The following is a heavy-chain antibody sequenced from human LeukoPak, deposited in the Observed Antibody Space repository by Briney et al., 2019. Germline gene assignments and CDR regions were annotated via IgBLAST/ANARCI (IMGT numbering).Heavy chain of an antibody. CDR3: ARDGAPITIFGVAADHDAFDI. D-gene: IGHD3-3*01. CDR2: ISSSSSYI. Sequence: GGSLRLSCAASGFTFSSYSMNWVRQAPGKGLEWVSSISSSSSYIYYADSVKGRFTISRDNAKNPLYLQMNSLRAEDTAVYYCARDGAPITIFGVAADHDAFDIWGQGTMVTVSS. J-gene: IGHJ3*02. CDR1: GFTFSSYS. V-gene: IGHV3-21*01.